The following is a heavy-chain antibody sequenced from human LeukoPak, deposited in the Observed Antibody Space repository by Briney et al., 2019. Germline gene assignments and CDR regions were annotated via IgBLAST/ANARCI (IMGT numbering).Heavy chain of an antibody. CDR2: MKQDGREI. Sequence: GASLRLSCIASGFTFSTSWMAWVRQAPGKGLEWVANMKQDGREIHYVDSVKGRFTISRDNAKNSLYLQMNSLRAEDTAVYYCEAGYSSSWSRAFDIWGQETMVTVSS. J-gene: IGHJ3*02. CDR3: EAGYSSSWSRAFDI. V-gene: IGHV3-7*01. D-gene: IGHD6-13*01. CDR1: GFTFSTSW.